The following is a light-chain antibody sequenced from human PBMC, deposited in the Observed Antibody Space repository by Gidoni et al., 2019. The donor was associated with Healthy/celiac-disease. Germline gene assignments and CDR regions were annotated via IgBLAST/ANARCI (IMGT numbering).Light chain of an antibody. J-gene: IGLJ1*01. V-gene: IGLV3-25*03. CDR2: KDS. CDR3: QSADSSGTYV. CDR1: ALQKQY. Sequence: SYELTQPPSVSVSPGQTARITRSGDALQKQYAYWYQQKPGQAPVLVIYKDSERPSGIPERFSGSSSGTTVTLTISGVQAEDEADYYGQSADSSGTYVFGTGTKVTVL.